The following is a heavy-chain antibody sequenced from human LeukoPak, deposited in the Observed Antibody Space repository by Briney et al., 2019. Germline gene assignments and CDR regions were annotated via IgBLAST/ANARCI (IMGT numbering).Heavy chain of an antibody. J-gene: IGHJ4*02. CDR1: GFTFSSYA. V-gene: IGHV3-23*01. CDR2: ISGSGGST. D-gene: IGHD3-3*01. CDR3: AKEGPYYDFWSGYLH. Sequence: GGSLRLSCAASGFTFSSYAMSWVRQAPGEGLEWVSAISGSGGSTYYRDSVKGRFTMSRDNSKNTLYLQMNSLIAEDTAVYYCAKEGPYYDFWSGYLHGGQGTLVTVSA.